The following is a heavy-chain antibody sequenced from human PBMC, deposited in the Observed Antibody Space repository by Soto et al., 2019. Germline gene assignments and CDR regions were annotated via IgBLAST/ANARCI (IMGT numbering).Heavy chain of an antibody. V-gene: IGHV4-31*03. D-gene: IGHD2-15*01. CDR1: GGSISSGGYY. CDR2: IYYSGST. CDR3: AREVAATLLHYFDY. J-gene: IGHJ4*02. Sequence: SETLSLSCTVSGGSISSGGYYWSWIRQHPGKGLEWIGYIYYSGSTYYNPSLKSRVTISVDTSKNQFSLKLSSVTAADTAVYYCAREVAATLLHYFDYWGQGTLVTVS.